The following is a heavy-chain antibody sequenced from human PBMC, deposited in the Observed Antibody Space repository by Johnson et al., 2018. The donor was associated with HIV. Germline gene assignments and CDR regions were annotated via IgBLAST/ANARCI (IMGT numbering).Heavy chain of an antibody. CDR2: ISYDGSDK. J-gene: IGHJ3*02. D-gene: IGHD4-23*01. V-gene: IGHV3-30*18. CDR3: AKDVSVVTPSGSFDI. Sequence: QVQLVESGGGVVQPGRSLRLSCAASGFTFSSYGMHWVRQAPAKGLEWVAVISYDGSDKYYADSVKGRVTISRDDSKNTLYLRLNSLRPEDSAVYYCAKDVSVVTPSGSFDIWGQGTRVTVSS. CDR1: GFTFSSYG.